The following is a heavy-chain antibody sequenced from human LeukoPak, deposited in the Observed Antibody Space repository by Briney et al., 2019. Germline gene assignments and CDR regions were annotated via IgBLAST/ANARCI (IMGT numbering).Heavy chain of an antibody. CDR3: ARGGSSSWHNWFDP. CDR2: IYYSGST. J-gene: IGHJ5*02. D-gene: IGHD6-13*01. Sequence: PSETLSLTCTVSGGSISSYYWSWIRQPPGKGLEWIGYIYYSGSTNYNPSLKSRVTISVDTSKNQFSLKLSSVAAADTAVYYCARGGSSSWHNWFDPWGQGTLVTVSS. CDR1: GGSISSYY. V-gene: IGHV4-59*12.